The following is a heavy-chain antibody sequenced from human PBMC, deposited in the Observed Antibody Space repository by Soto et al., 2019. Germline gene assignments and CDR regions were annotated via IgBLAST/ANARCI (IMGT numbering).Heavy chain of an antibody. CDR3: ARASSYYDSGAYWFDP. Sequence: SETLSLTCTVSGGSISIGGYYWSCIRQHPGKGLEWIGYIYYSGSTYYNPSLKSRVTISIDTSKNQFSLKLSSVTAADTAVYYCARASSYYDSGAYWFDPWGQGTLVTVSS. J-gene: IGHJ5*02. CDR2: IYYSGST. V-gene: IGHV4-31*03. CDR1: GGSISIGGYY. D-gene: IGHD3-22*01.